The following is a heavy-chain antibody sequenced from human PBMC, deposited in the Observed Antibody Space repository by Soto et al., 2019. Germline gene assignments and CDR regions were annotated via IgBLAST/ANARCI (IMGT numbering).Heavy chain of an antibody. CDR1: GGSISSGAYY. J-gene: IGHJ5*02. CDR3: AREEGGGYDHRWFDP. Sequence: QVQLQESGPGLVKPSQTLSLTCAVSGGSISSGAYYWSWIRQHPGKGLEWIGYIYYSGGTYYNPPLKSRVTISVDTSKNQFSLKLSSVTAADTAVYYCAREEGGGYDHRWFDPWGQGTLVTVSS. D-gene: IGHD5-12*01. CDR2: IYYSGGT. V-gene: IGHV4-31*11.